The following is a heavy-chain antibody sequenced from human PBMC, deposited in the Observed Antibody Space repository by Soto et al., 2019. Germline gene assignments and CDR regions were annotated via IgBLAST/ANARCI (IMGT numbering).Heavy chain of an antibody. D-gene: IGHD2-2*02. J-gene: IGHJ6*02. CDR1: GFTFSTYS. CDR2: ISSRSDI. Sequence: GGSLRLSCVGSGFTFSTYSINWVRQAPGKGLEWVSSISSRSDIYYADSVKGRFTISRDNAKNPVSLQMNSLRAEDTAVYYCAREYTAWPLAYGLDVWGQGTTVTVSS. CDR3: AREYTAWPLAYGLDV. V-gene: IGHV3-21*01.